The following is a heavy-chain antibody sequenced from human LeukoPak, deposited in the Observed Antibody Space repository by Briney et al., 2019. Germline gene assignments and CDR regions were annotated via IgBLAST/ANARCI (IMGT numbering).Heavy chain of an antibody. V-gene: IGHV3-21*04. CDR3: AKVPNWNYLWFDP. Sequence: PGGSLRLSCTASGITFGDYAMSWVRQAPGKGLEWVSSITSGDTYIYYADSVKGRFTISRDNAKNSLFLQMNSLRAEDTAVYYCAKVPNWNYLWFDPWGQGTLVTVSS. CDR1: GITFGDYA. J-gene: IGHJ5*02. D-gene: IGHD1-7*01. CDR2: ITSGDTYI.